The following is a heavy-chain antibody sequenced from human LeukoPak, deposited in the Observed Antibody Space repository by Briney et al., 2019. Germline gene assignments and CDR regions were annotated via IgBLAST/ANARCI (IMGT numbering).Heavy chain of an antibody. CDR3: AREQAVAGTNAFDI. V-gene: IGHV4-39*07. CDR2: IYYSGST. J-gene: IGHJ3*02. D-gene: IGHD6-19*01. Sequence: SETLSLTCTVSGGSISSSSYYWGWIRQPPGKGLEWIGSIYYSGSTYYNPSLKSRVTISVDTSKNQFSLKLSSVTAADTAVYYCAREQAVAGTNAFDIWGQGTMVTVSS. CDR1: GGSISSSSYY.